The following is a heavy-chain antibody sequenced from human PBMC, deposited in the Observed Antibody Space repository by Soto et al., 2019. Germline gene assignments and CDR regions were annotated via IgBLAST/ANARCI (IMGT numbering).Heavy chain of an antibody. CDR1: GGSFSGYY. Sequence: SETLSLTCAVYGGSFSGYYWSWIRQPPGKGLEWIGEINHSGSTNYNPSLKSRVTISVDTSKNQFSLKLSSVTAADTAVYYCARGMSIAAQSAGYYFDYWGQGTLVTVSS. D-gene: IGHD6-6*01. CDR3: ARGMSIAAQSAGYYFDY. V-gene: IGHV4-34*01. J-gene: IGHJ4*02. CDR2: INHSGST.